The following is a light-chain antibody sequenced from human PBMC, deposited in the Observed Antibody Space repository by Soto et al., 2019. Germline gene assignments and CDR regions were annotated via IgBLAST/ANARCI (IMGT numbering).Light chain of an antibody. CDR2: DNN. Sequence: QSVLTQPPSVSAAPGQKVTISCSGSSSNIGNNYVSWYQQLPGTAPKLLIYDNNQRPSGIPDRFSGCKSGTSATLGISGLQTGDEADYYCGTWDSSLSAVVFGGGTKVTVL. V-gene: IGLV1-51*01. CDR3: GTWDSSLSAVV. CDR1: SSNIGNNY. J-gene: IGLJ2*01.